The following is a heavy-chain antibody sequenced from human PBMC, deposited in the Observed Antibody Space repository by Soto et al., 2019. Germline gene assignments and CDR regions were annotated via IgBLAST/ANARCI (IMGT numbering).Heavy chain of an antibody. J-gene: IGHJ6*02. Sequence: QPGGSLRLSCAASGFTFSSYSMNWVRQAPGKGLEWVSYISSSSSTIYYADSVKGRFTISRDNAKNSLYLQMNSLRDEDTAVYYCARDVGLLWFGDHYGMDVWGQGTTVTVSS. D-gene: IGHD3-10*01. V-gene: IGHV3-48*02. CDR2: ISSSSSTI. CDR3: ARDVGLLWFGDHYGMDV. CDR1: GFTFSSYS.